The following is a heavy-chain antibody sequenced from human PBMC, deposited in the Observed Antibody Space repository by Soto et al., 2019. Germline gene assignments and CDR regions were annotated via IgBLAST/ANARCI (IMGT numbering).Heavy chain of an antibody. CDR1: GGTFSTSA. CDR2: IIPIFGTA. D-gene: IGHD3-10*01. V-gene: IGHV1-69*06. CDR3: ASGEVRGGGDV. J-gene: IGHJ6*02. Sequence: QVRLVQSGAEVKKPGSSVKASCKTSGGTFSTSAISWVRQAPGQGLEWMGGIIPIFGTANYGKKFQGRVSITADKPTSTDYMELSRLTPEDTAVYYCASGEVRGGGDVWGQGTTVTVS.